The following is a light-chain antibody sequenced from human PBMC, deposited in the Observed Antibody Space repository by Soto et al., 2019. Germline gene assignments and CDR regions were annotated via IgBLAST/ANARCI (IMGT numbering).Light chain of an antibody. J-gene: IGKJ1*01. Sequence: EIVLTQSPATLSLSPGERATLSCRASQTVRNNYFAWYQQRPGQAPRLLIYDASTRATGIPDRFSGSGSGTDFTLTISRLEPEDFAVYYCQQYCCSPKTFGQGTKVEIK. CDR3: QQYCCSPKT. CDR1: QTVRNNY. CDR2: DAS. V-gene: IGKV3-20*01.